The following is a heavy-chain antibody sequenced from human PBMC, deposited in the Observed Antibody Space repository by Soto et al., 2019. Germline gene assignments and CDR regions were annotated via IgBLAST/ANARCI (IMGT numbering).Heavy chain of an antibody. CDR3: ARAPYYYDSRWYWAY. CDR2: ISSSSSYI. CDR1: GFTFSSYS. J-gene: IGHJ4*02. Sequence: EVQLVESGGGLVKPGGSLRLSCAASGFTFSSYSMNWVRQAPGKGLEWVSSISSSSSYIYYADSVKGRFTISRDNAKNSLYLQMNSLRAEDTAVYYCARAPYYYDSRWYWAYWGQGTLVTVSS. D-gene: IGHD3-22*01. V-gene: IGHV3-21*01.